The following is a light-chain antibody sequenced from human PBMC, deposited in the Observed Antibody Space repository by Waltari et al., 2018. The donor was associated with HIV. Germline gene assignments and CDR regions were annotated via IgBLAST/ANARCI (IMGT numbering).Light chain of an antibody. CDR3: QSYDSSLSAYVV. CDR1: SSNIGAGYD. V-gene: IGLV1-40*01. Sequence: QSVLTQPPSVSGAPGQRVTVSCSGSSSNIGAGYDVHWYQQLPGKAPKLLISGNPNRPSGVPDRFSASKSGTSASLAITGLQAEDEADYYCQSYDSSLSAYVVFGGGTKVTVL. J-gene: IGLJ2*01. CDR2: GNP.